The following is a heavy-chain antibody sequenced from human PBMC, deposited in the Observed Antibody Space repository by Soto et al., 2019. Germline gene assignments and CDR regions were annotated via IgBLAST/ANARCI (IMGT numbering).Heavy chain of an antibody. V-gene: IGHV3-74*01. CDR1: GFTFSSYW. Sequence: GGSLRLSCAASGFTFSSYWMHWICQVPGKGLVWVSRLNSDGSQTFYADSVKGRFTISRDNAKNTLYLQMNSLRAEDTAVYYCASERRRFGEHYFDYWGQGTLVTVSS. CDR2: LNSDGSQT. CDR3: ASERRRFGEHYFDY. D-gene: IGHD3-10*01. J-gene: IGHJ4*02.